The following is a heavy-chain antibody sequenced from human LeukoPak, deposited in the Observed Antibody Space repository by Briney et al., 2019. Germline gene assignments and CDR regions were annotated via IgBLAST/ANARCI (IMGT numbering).Heavy chain of an antibody. CDR1: GITFGSYW. CDR2: IKPDGSEK. CDR3: ARGRMAVAGSYEY. J-gene: IGHJ4*02. D-gene: IGHD6-19*01. Sequence: GGSLRLSCAASGITFGSYWMTWVRQAPGKGLECVANIKPDGSEKHYVDSVEGRFTISRENAKNSLFLEMNSLRAEDTAVYYCARGRMAVAGSYEYWGQGTLVTVSS. V-gene: IGHV3-7*05.